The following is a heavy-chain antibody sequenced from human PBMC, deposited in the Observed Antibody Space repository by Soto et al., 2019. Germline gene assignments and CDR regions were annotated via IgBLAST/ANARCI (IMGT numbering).Heavy chain of an antibody. CDR1: GYTFTSYD. Sequence: ASVKVSCKASGYTFTSYDINWVRRATGQGLEWMGWMNPNSGNTGYAQKFQGRVTMTRNTSISTAYMELSSLRSEDTAVYYCARQLTGYCSGGSCYRWFDPWGQGTLVTVSS. V-gene: IGHV1-8*01. CDR2: MNPNSGNT. J-gene: IGHJ5*02. D-gene: IGHD2-15*01. CDR3: ARQLTGYCSGGSCYRWFDP.